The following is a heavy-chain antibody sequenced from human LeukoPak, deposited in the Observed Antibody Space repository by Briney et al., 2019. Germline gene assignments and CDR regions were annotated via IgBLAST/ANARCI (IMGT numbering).Heavy chain of an antibody. J-gene: IGHJ4*02. Sequence: GGSLRLSCAASGFTFSSYSMNWVRQAPGKGLEWVSYISSSSSTIYYADSVKGRFTISRDNAKNSLYLQMNSLRAEDTAVYYCARDLRYYDSSGYFDYWGQGTLVTVSS. CDR2: ISSSSSTI. D-gene: IGHD3-22*01. V-gene: IGHV3-48*04. CDR1: GFTFSSYS. CDR3: ARDLRYYDSSGYFDY.